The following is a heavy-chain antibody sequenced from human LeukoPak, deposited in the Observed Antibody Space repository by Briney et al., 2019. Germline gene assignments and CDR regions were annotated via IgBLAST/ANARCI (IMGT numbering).Heavy chain of an antibody. J-gene: IGHJ5*01. CDR3: SKPIRWDLAVTADWFHP. D-gene: IGHD6-19*01. CDR2: INANSGTT. V-gene: IGHV3-23*01. CDR1: WYAFSFYA. Sequence: GGSLRLSCSASWYAFSFYAMSYPRQPPGKGLEWVSTINANSGTTSYAASVRGRFTISRDNSKNTLYLQVNTLRADDTAPYYCSKPIRWDLAVTADWFHPWGQGTLVVVSS.